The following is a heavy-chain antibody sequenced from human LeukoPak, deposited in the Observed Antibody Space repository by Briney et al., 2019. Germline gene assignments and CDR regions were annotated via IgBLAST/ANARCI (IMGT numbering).Heavy chain of an antibody. Sequence: GGSLRLSCAASGFTLSSYWMHWVRQAPGKGLVWVSRINSDGSSTSYADSVKGRFTISRDNAKNTLYLQMNSLRAEDTAVYYGTRTPAGWYIDYWGQGTLVTVSS. V-gene: IGHV3-74*01. J-gene: IGHJ4*02. CDR1: GFTLSSYW. D-gene: IGHD6-19*01. CDR2: INSDGSST. CDR3: TRTPAGWYIDY.